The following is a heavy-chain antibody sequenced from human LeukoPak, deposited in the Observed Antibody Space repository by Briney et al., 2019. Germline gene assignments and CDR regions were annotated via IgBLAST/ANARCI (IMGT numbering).Heavy chain of an antibody. V-gene: IGHV4-59*11. CDR3: ARRGAAGLFDY. D-gene: IGHD6-13*01. CDR2: IYYSGST. J-gene: IGHJ4*02. CDR1: CRPHCCHY. Sequence: SETLSLTCTVSCRPHCCHYWSCIRQPPGKGLEWIGYIYYSGSTNYNPSLKSRVTISVDTSKNQFSLKLSSVTAAVTAVYYCARRGAAGLFDYWGQGTLVTVSS.